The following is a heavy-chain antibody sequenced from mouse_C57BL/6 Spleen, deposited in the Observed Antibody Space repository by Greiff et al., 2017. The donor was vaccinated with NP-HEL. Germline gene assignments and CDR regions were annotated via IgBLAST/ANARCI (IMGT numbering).Heavy chain of an antibody. J-gene: IGHJ1*03. D-gene: IGHD1-1*01. CDR3: TTYYGSSSPWYFDV. CDR2: IDPENGDT. V-gene: IGHV14-4*01. CDR1: GFNIKDDY. Sequence: ESGAELVRPGASVKLSCTASGFNIKDDYMHWVKQRPEQGLEWIGWIDPENGDTEYASKFQGKATITADTSSNTAYLQLSSLTSEDTAVYYCTTYYGSSSPWYFDVWGTGTTVTVSS.